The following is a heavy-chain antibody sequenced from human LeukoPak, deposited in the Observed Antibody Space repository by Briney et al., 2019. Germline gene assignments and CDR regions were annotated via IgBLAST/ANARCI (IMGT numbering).Heavy chain of an antibody. CDR1: TFTFSRDW. Sequence: PGGSLRLSCAASTFTFSRDWMHWVRQAPGKGLVWVSRINPDGSDTTYADSVKGRFTISRDNAKNTLYLQMNSLRAEDTAVYYCARDFNYCSGGCCYDVYYIWGQGTMVTVSS. J-gene: IGHJ3*02. CDR2: INPDGSDT. D-gene: IGHD2-15*01. V-gene: IGHV3-74*01. CDR3: ARDFNYCSGGCCYDVYYI.